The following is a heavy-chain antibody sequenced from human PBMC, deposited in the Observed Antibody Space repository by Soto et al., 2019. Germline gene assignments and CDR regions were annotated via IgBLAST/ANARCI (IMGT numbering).Heavy chain of an antibody. D-gene: IGHD3-22*01. CDR3: ATQMIVVVLGAFDI. CDR1: GYTLTELS. CDR2: FDPEDGET. Sequence: ASVKVSCKVSGYTLTELSMHWVRQALGKGLEWMGGFDPEDGETIYAQKFQGRVTMTEDTSTDTAYMELSSLRSEDTAVYYCATQMIVVVLGAFDIWGQGTMVTVSS. V-gene: IGHV1-24*01. J-gene: IGHJ3*02.